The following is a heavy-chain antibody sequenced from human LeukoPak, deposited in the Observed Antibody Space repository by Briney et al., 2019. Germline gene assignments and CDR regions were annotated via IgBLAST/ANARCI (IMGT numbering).Heavy chain of an antibody. CDR3: VKDNGHGGSDY. CDR2: VSGDGDTT. CDR1: RFTLSSSH. J-gene: IGHJ4*02. V-gene: IGHV3-64D*09. D-gene: IGHD3-16*01. Sequence: GGSLRLSCSASRFTLSSSHMLWVRRAPGGGGEYVTAVSGDGDTTYRADKGSGRFTISIDNSKNTLYLQMTSLRAEDTALYYCVKDNGHGGSDYWGQGTQVTVSS.